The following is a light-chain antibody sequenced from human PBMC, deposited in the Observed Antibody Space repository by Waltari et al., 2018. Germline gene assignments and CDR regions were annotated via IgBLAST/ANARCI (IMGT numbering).Light chain of an antibody. CDR2: GTS. CDR1: QSGTRIS. Sequence: RASQSGTRISLTWYQQKLGQAPRLLIYGTSSRATAIPDRFSGSGSGTDFTLTISRLEPEDFAVYYCQQYDGEVVTFGGGTKVEI. J-gene: IGKJ4*01. CDR3: QQYDGEVVT. V-gene: IGKV3-20*01.